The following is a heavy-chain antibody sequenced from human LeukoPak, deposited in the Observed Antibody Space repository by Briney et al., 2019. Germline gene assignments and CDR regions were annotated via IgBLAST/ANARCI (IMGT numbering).Heavy chain of an antibody. CDR3: ARDGYPPYDSSGYYHFDY. J-gene: IGHJ4*02. CDR1: GGTFSSYA. Sequence: SVKVSCKASGGTFSSYAISWVRQAPGQGLEWMGRIIPILGIANYAQKFQGRVTITADKSTSTAYMELSSLRSEDTAVYYCARDGYPPYDSSGYYHFDYWGQGTLVTVSS. D-gene: IGHD3-22*01. CDR2: IIPILGIA. V-gene: IGHV1-69*04.